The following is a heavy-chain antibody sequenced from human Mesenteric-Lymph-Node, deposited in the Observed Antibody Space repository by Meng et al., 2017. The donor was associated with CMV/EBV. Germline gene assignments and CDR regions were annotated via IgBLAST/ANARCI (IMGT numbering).Heavy chain of an antibody. CDR2: IIPIFVTA. D-gene: IGHD2-15*01. V-gene: IGHV1-69*05. J-gene: IGHJ1*01. CDR1: GGTFSSYG. CDR3: AKVRYCNGGTCPFAEYFQH. Sequence: SVKVSCKASGGTFSSYGINWARQAPGQGLEWMGEIIPIFVTANYAREFQGRVTITTDESTSTAYMELSSLRTEDTAVYYCAKVRYCNGGTCPFAEYFQHWGQGTVVTVSS.